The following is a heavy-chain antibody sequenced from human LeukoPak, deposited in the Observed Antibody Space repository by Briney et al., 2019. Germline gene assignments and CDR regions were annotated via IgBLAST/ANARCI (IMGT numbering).Heavy chain of an antibody. Sequence: QASGTLRLSCAASGFTFSSYELNWVRQGQGKGMEWVSNISINGRTIYYADSVKGRFTTSRVNATNYLYLQMQSLRAAATAACYCARLGSLCRNGVCYGGWGQGPLVTVSS. CDR2: ISINGRTI. CDR1: GFTFSSYE. J-gene: IGHJ4*02. D-gene: IGHD2-8*01. V-gene: IGHV3-48*03. CDR3: ARLGSLCRNGVCYGG.